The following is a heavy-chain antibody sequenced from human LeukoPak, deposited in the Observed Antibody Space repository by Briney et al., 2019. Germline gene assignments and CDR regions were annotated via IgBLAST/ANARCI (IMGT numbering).Heavy chain of an antibody. CDR2: IYSGGST. J-gene: IGHJ6*02. D-gene: IGHD4-17*01. Sequence: GSLRLSCAASGFTVSSNHMIWVRQAPGKGLEWVSVIYSGGSTYYADSVKGRFTISRDNSKNTLYLQMNSLRAEDTAVYYCAGDRYGDYDYYYGMDVWGQGTTVTVSS. CDR1: GFTVSSNH. CDR3: AGDRYGDYDYYYGMDV. V-gene: IGHV3-66*02.